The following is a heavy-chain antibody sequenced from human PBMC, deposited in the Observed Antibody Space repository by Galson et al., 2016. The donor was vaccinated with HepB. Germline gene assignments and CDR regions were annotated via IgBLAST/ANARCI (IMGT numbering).Heavy chain of an antibody. Sequence: SLRLSCAASGFTFSSFWTHWVRQAPGKGLVWVSRINSDGSYANYADSVKGRFTISRDNAKNTVYLQMNSLRAEDTAVYYCVRDFRVADFWGRGMLVTVSS. V-gene: IGHV3-74*01. J-gene: IGHJ4*02. CDR2: INSDGSYA. CDR3: VRDFRVADF. D-gene: IGHD3-3*01. CDR1: GFTFSSFW.